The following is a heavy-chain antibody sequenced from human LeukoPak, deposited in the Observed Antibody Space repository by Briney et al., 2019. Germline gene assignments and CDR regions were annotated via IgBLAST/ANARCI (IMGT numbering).Heavy chain of an antibody. Sequence: GGSLRLSCAASGFTFSNYEFNWVRQAPGKGLEWVSSISSSSRYIYYADSVKGRFTISRDNAKNSLYLQMNSLRVEDTAVYYCARENHGSFDYWGQGTLVTVSS. D-gene: IGHD1-14*01. V-gene: IGHV3-21*01. CDR1: GFTFSNYE. CDR3: ARENHGSFDY. J-gene: IGHJ4*02. CDR2: ISSSSRYI.